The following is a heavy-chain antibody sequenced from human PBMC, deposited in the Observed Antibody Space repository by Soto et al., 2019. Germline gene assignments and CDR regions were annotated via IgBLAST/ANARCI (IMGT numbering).Heavy chain of an antibody. CDR1: SVSDGW. V-gene: IGHV3-15*07. CDR2: IKSKGDGGTT. Sequence: SVSDGWMNWVRQAPGKGLEWVGRIKSKGDGGTTDYAAPVKGRFTISRDDSKTPLYLQMNSLKTEDTAVYYCTTSSAAYYYGMDVWGQGTTVTVSS. CDR3: TTSSAAYYYGMDV. J-gene: IGHJ6*02. D-gene: IGHD6-13*01.